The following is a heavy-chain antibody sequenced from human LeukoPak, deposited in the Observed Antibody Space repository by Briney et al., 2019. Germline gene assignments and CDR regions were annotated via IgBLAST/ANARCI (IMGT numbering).Heavy chain of an antibody. V-gene: IGHV3-21*01. D-gene: IGHD3-3*01. CDR1: GFTFSSYS. CDR2: ISSSGSYI. J-gene: IGHJ4*02. CDR3: TRDFDFSSAI. Sequence: GGSLRLSCAASGFTFSSYSMNWVRQAPGKGLEWVSSISSSGSYIYYADSVKGRFTISRDSAKNTLFLQMNSLRAEDTAVYYCTRDFDFSSAIWGQGTLVTVSS.